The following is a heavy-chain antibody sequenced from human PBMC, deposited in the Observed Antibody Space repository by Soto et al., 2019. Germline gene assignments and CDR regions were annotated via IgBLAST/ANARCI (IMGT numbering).Heavy chain of an antibody. CDR2: IYYSGST. J-gene: IGHJ5*02. Sequence: SETLSLTCTVSGGPVSSGSYYWSWIRQPPGKGLEWIGYIYYSGSTNYNPSLKSRVTISVDTSKNQFSLKLSSVTAADTAVYYCAGQGRFLEWLLSGWFDPWGQGTLVTVSS. D-gene: IGHD3-3*01. CDR1: GGPVSSGSYY. CDR3: AGQGRFLEWLLSGWFDP. V-gene: IGHV4-61*01.